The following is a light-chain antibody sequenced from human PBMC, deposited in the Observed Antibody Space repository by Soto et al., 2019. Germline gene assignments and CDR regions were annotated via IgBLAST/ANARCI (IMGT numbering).Light chain of an antibody. CDR1: SSNIGAGYD. Sequence: QPVLTQPPSVSGAPGQRVTISCTGSSSNIGAGYDVHWYQQLPGTAPKLLIYGNSNRPSGVPDRFSGSKSGTSAPLAITGLQAEDEADYYCQSYDSSLSGSNVFGTGTKVTVL. J-gene: IGLJ1*01. V-gene: IGLV1-40*01. CDR2: GNS. CDR3: QSYDSSLSGSNV.